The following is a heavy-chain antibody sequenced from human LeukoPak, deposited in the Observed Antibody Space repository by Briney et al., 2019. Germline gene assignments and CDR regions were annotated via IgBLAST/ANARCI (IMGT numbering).Heavy chain of an antibody. Sequence: PGGSLRLSCAASGFTFSDYHMNWVRQAPGKGPEWVSYISFSSTSIDYSDSVKGRFTISRDNAKNSLYLQMNSLRAEDTAVYYCVRDHTSGWLGYWGQGTLVTVSS. CDR3: VRDHTSGWLGY. D-gene: IGHD6-19*01. CDR1: GFTFSDYH. CDR2: ISFSSTSI. V-gene: IGHV3-48*01. J-gene: IGHJ4*02.